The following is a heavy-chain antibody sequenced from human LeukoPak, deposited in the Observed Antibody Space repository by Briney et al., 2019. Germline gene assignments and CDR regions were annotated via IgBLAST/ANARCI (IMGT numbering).Heavy chain of an antibody. CDR2: ISSSSSYI. CDR1: GFTFSSYS. D-gene: IGHD6-6*01. J-gene: IGHJ3*02. Sequence: GGSLRLSCAASGFTFSSYSMNWVRQAPGKGLEWVSSISSSSSYIYYADSVKGRFTISRDNAKNSLYLQMNSLRVEDTAVYYCARGSRIAVHASDIWGQGTMVTVSS. V-gene: IGHV3-21*01. CDR3: ARGSRIAVHASDI.